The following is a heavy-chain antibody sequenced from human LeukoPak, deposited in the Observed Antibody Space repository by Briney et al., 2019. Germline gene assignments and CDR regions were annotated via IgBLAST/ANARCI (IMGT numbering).Heavy chain of an antibody. D-gene: IGHD3-10*01. J-gene: IGHJ3*02. CDR3: ARDSGDGFDI. CDR2: ISNSGSTK. CDR1: GFTFNIYE. V-gene: IGHV3-48*03. Sequence: PGGSLRLSCAASGFTFNIYEMNWVRQAPGKGLERVSYISNSGSTKYYADSVKGQFTISRDNAKKSLYVQMNSLRAEDTAVYYCARDSGDGFDIWGQGTMVTVSS.